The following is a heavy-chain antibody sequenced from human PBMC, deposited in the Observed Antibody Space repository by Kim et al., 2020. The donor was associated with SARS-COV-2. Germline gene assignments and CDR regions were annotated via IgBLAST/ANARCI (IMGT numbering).Heavy chain of an antibody. Sequence: ASVKVSCKASGYTFTGYYMHWVRQAPGQGLEWMGRINPNSGGTNYAQKFQGRVTMTRDTSISTAYMELSRLRSDDTAVYYCARNGRGGGYSYSYFDYWGQGTLVTVSS. CDR2: INPNSGGT. CDR3: ARNGRGGGYSYSYFDY. CDR1: GYTFTGYY. J-gene: IGHJ4*02. V-gene: IGHV1-2*06. D-gene: IGHD5-18*01.